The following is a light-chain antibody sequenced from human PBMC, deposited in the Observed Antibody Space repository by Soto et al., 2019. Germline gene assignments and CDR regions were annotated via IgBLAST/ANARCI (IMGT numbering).Light chain of an antibody. CDR3: QQYENLPYT. V-gene: IGKV1-33*01. J-gene: IGKJ2*01. CDR1: QDISNY. Sequence: DIQMTQSPSSLSASVGDRVTITCQASQDISNYLNWYQQKPGKAPKLLIYDASNLKTGVPSRFRGSGSGTDFTFTISSLQPEDIATYYCQQYENLPYTFGQGTKLEIK. CDR2: DAS.